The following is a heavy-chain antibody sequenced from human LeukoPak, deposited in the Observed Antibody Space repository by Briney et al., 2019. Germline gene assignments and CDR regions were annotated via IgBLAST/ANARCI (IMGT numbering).Heavy chain of an antibody. CDR2: IYPRDGST. Sequence: ASVKFSCRASGYIFTSNYIHWVRQAPGQGLEWMGMIYPRDGSTSYAQRFQDRVTVTRDTSSSTVHMELSGPRSEDTAVYYCARDQEGFDYWGQGTQVTVSS. V-gene: IGHV1-46*01. CDR1: GYIFTSNY. J-gene: IGHJ4*02. CDR3: ARDQEGFDY.